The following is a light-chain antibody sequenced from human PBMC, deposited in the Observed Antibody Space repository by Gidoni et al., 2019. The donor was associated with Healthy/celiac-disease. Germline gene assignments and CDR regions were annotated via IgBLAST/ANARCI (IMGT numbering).Light chain of an antibody. Sequence: ITCRASQGISSYLAWYQQKPGKAPKLLIYAASTLQSGVPSRFSGSGSGTDFTLTISCLQSEDFATYYCQQYYSSTWTFGQGTKVEIK. CDR3: QQYYSSTWT. V-gene: IGKV1-8*01. J-gene: IGKJ1*01. CDR1: QGISSY. CDR2: AAS.